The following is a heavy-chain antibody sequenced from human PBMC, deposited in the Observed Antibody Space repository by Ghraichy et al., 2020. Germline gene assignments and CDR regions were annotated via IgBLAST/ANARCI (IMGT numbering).Heavy chain of an antibody. D-gene: IGHD2-2*01. CDR2: IWYDGSNK. CDR1: GFTFSSYG. V-gene: IGHV3-33*01. Sequence: GGSLRLSCAASGFTFSSYGMHWVRQAPGKGLEWVAVIWYDGSNKYYADSVKGRFTISRDNSKNTLYLQMNSLRAEDTAVYYCARGYPDIVVVPDYGMDVWGQGTTVTVSS. CDR3: ARGYPDIVVVPDYGMDV. J-gene: IGHJ6*02.